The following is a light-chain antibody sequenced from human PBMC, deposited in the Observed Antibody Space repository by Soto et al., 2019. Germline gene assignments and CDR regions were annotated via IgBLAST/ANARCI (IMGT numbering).Light chain of an antibody. CDR3: QRYGSSPLT. Sequence: ETVLTQSPGTLSLSPGERATLSCRASQSVSSNYLAWYQQKPGQAPRLLIYDASSRATGIPDRFSGSGSGTDFTLTISRLEPEDFAVYYCQRYGSSPLTFGGGTKVDIK. CDR1: QSVSSNY. V-gene: IGKV3-20*01. CDR2: DAS. J-gene: IGKJ4*01.